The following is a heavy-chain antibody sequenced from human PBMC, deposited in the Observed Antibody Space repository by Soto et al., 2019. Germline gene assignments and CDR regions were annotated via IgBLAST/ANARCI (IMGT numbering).Heavy chain of an antibody. CDR2: IYHSGRT. Sequence: SSDTLSLTGTVSGGSITTVYWSLIRKQTGKGLEWIGYIYHSGRTYYNPSLKSRVTISVDRSKNQFSLKLSSVTAADTAVYYCARVPGPWGQGTLVPVSS. CDR3: ARVPGP. CDR1: GGSITTVY. J-gene: IGHJ5*02. V-gene: IGHV4-30-2*01.